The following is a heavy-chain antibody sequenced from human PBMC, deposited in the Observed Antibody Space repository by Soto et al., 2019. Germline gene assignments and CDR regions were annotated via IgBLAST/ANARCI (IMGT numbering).Heavy chain of an antibody. CDR3: AKATYYYDSSGYYYLTRSFDS. V-gene: IGHV3-23*01. Sequence: GGSLRLSCAASGFTFNTYAMSWVRQAPGKGLEWVSAISTSGGSTYYSDSVKGRFTISRDNSKSTLYLQMNSLRAEDTALYYCAKATYYYDSSGYYYLTRSFDSWGQGTLVTVSS. CDR1: GFTFNTYA. CDR2: ISTSGGST. D-gene: IGHD3-22*01. J-gene: IGHJ4*02.